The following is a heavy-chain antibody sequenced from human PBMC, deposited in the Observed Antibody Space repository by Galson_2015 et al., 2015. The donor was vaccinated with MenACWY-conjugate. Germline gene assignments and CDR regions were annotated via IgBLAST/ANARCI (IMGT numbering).Heavy chain of an antibody. J-gene: IGHJ3*01. D-gene: IGHD6-19*01. V-gene: IGHV3-7*01. CDR2: IKQDGSGK. Sequence: SLRLSCAPSGFTFSNSWMGRVRQAPGKGLEWVANIKQDGSGKYYVDSVKGRFIISRDNAKNSLFLQMDSLRAEDTALYYCARAKEQWLSKTFDLWGQGTMVTVSS. CDR1: GFTFSNSW. CDR3: ARAKEQWLSKTFDL.